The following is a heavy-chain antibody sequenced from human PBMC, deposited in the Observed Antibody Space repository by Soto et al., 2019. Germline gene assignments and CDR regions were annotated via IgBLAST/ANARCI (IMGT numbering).Heavy chain of an antibody. CDR2: IIPALGTA. CDR3: ARPDFGDYWYFDL. V-gene: IGHV1-69*08. D-gene: IGHD4-17*01. J-gene: IGHJ2*01. Sequence: QAQLVQSGAEVKKPGSSVKVSCKASGGTFSSHTFSWVRQAPGQGLEWMGRIIPALGTATYAQKFQGRVTITADESATTVYMELNSLRSEDTAVYYCARPDFGDYWYFDLWGRGTPVTVSS. CDR1: GGTFSSHT.